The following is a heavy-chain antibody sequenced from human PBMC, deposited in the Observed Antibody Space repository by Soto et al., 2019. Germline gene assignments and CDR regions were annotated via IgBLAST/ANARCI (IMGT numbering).Heavy chain of an antibody. CDR2: IFPLLAMV. J-gene: IGHJ5*02. V-gene: IGHV1-69*04. CDR3: AKEGGNGLKS. CDR1: GGDLTNSG. Sequence: QVHLVQSGAEMKKPGSSVKVSCKVSGGDLTNSGISWVRQAPGQGLEWMGGIFPLLAMVDYSQKFQGRVTLPAGQFPNTAYLDPGRLESDHPGLYFCAKEGGNGLKSWGPGNLVIVFS.